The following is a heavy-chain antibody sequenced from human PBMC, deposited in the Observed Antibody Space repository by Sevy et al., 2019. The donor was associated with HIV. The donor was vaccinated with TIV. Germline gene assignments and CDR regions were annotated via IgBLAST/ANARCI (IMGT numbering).Heavy chain of an antibody. V-gene: IGHV3-11*01. CDR2: ISSGVSII. D-gene: IGHD1-1*01. J-gene: IGHJ4*02. CDR1: EISFSDYY. Sequence: GGSLRLSCAASEISFSDYYMSWIRQTPGKGLEWISYISSGVSIIYYADSVKGRFTISRDNAKNSLYLQMNSLRAEDTAVYYCTRVRYNYGSYYFDYWGQGTLVTVSS. CDR3: TRVRYNYGSYYFDY.